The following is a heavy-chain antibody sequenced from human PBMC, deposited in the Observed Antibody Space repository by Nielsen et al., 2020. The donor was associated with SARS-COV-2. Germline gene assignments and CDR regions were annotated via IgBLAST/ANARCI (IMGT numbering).Heavy chain of an antibody. V-gene: IGHV1-46*01. D-gene: IGHD3-22*01. CDR1: GYTFTNYY. J-gene: IGHJ4*02. CDR2: IDPSGGET. CDR3: ARDSSGTYRRVDY. Sequence: ASVKVSCKATGYTFTNYYVHWVRQAPGQGLEWMGIIDPSGGETTYAQKFQGRVTMTRDTSTSTVYMELSSLRSDDTAVYYCARDSSGTYRRVDYWGQGTLVTVSS.